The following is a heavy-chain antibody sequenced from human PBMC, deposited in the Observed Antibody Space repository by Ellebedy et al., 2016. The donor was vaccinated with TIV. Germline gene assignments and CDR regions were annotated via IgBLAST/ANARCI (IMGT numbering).Heavy chain of an antibody. Sequence: GESLKISCAASGIIFSHYAMSWVRQAPGKGLEWVSDITDTGDPTYYADSVKGRFTISRDNSKDTLYLQMNGLRAEDTAVYYCAKVHTSSYLDYWGQGILVTVSS. J-gene: IGHJ4*02. V-gene: IGHV3-23*01. CDR1: GIIFSHYA. D-gene: IGHD2-2*01. CDR2: ITDTGDPT. CDR3: AKVHTSSYLDY.